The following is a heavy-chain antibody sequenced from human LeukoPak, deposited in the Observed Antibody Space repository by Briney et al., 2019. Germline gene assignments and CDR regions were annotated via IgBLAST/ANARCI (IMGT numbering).Heavy chain of an antibody. V-gene: IGHV2-70*11. CDR3: ARGLYYDSSGYYYYYYMDV. Sequence: SGPALVKPTQPLTLTCTFSGFSLSTSGMCVSWIRQPPGKALEWLARIDWDDDKYYSTSLKTRLTISKDTSKNQVVLTMTNMDPVDTATYYCARGLYYDSSGYYYYYYMDVWGKGTTVTVSS. J-gene: IGHJ6*03. CDR2: IDWDDDK. CDR1: GFSLSTSGMC. D-gene: IGHD3-22*01.